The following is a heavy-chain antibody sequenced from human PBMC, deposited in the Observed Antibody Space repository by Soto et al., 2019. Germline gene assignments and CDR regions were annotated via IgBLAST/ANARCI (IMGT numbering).Heavy chain of an antibody. Sequence: GGSPRLSCVASGFNFGTYAIHWVRQAPGKGLQWVALIAYDGINTYYADSVKGRFTISRDNSKNTLHLQMNSLRPEDTGVYFCARVTPGNNLYYFSGLDVWGQGTSVTVSS. V-gene: IGHV3-30-3*01. J-gene: IGHJ6*02. D-gene: IGHD1-1*01. CDR3: ARVTPGNNLYYFSGLDV. CDR2: IAYDGINT. CDR1: GFNFGTYA.